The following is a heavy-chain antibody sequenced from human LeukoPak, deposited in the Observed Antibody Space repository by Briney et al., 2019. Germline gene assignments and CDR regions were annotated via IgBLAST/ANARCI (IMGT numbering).Heavy chain of an antibody. V-gene: IGHV4-59*12. D-gene: IGHD3-22*01. Sequence: SETLSLTCTVSGGSISTYYWSWIRQPPGKGLEWIGYIYYSGSANYNPSLKSRVTISVDTSKNQFSLKLSSVTAADTAVYYCARGTYYYDSSGYSTFDYWGQGTLVTVSS. J-gene: IGHJ4*02. CDR3: ARGTYYYDSSGYSTFDY. CDR2: IYYSGSA. CDR1: GGSISTYY.